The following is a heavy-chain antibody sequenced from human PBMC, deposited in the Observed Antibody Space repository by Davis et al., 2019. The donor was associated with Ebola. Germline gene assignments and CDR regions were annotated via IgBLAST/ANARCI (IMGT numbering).Heavy chain of an antibody. J-gene: IGHJ4*02. Sequence: SETLSLTCTVSGGSISSGGYYWSWIRQHPGKGLEWIGYIYYSGSTYYNPSLKSRVTISVDTSKNQFSLKLRSVTAADTAVFYCARQPTVTEFDYWGQGTLVTVSS. CDR1: GGSISSGGYY. CDR2: IYYSGST. CDR3: ARQPTVTEFDY. V-gene: IGHV4-39*01. D-gene: IGHD4-17*01.